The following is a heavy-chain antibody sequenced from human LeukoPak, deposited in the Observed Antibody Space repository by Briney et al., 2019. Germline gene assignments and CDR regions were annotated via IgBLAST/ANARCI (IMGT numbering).Heavy chain of an antibody. V-gene: IGHV5-51*01. CDR1: GYSFTTYW. Sequence: GESLKISCKASGYSFTTYWIGWVRQMPGKGLEWMGIIYPGDSDTRYSPSFQGQVTISADKSISTAYLQSSSLKASDTAMYYCARNMVRGVTHYFDYWGQGTLVTVSS. D-gene: IGHD3-10*01. J-gene: IGHJ4*02. CDR2: IYPGDSDT. CDR3: ARNMVRGVTHYFDY.